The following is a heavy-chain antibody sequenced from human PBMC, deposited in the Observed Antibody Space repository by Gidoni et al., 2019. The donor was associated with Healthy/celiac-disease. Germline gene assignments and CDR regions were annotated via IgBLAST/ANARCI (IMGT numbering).Heavy chain of an antibody. V-gene: IGHV2-5*01. D-gene: IGHD6-19*01. CDR1: GFTLSTRGVG. Sequence: QITLKESGPTLVKPTQTLTLTCTFSGFTLSTRGVGVGWIRQPPGKALEWFALIYWNDDKRYSPYLKSRLTITKDTSKNQVVLTMTNMDPVDTATYYCAHRRGAVAPVFLYNWFDPWGQGTLVTVSS. CDR3: AHRRGAVAPVFLYNWFDP. CDR2: IYWNDDK. J-gene: IGHJ5*02.